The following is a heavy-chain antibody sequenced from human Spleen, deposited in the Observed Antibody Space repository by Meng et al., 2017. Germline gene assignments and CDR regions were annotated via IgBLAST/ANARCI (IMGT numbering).Heavy chain of an antibody. J-gene: IGHJ4*02. V-gene: IGHV4-59*01. CDR1: GGSISSYY. CDR2: IYYSGST. CDR3: AREGDCSGGSCYFDY. Sequence: GSLRLSCTVSGGSISSYYWSWIRQPPGKGLEWIGYIYYSGSTNYNPSLKSRVTISVDTSKNQFSLKLSSVTAADTAVYYCAREGDCSGGSCYFDYWGQGTLVTVSS. D-gene: IGHD2-15*01.